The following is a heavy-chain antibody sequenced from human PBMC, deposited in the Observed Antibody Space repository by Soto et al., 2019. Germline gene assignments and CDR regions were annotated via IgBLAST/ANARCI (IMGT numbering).Heavy chain of an antibody. CDR2: IYHSGST. V-gene: IGHV4-4*02. D-gene: IGHD6-13*01. Sequence: SETLSLTCAVSGGSISSSNWWSWVRQPPGKGLEWIGEIYHSGSTNYNPSLKSRVTISVDKSKNQFSLKLSSVTAADTAVYYCVRAYSSTFYGMDVWGQGTTVTVSS. CDR1: GGSISSSNW. J-gene: IGHJ6*02. CDR3: VRAYSSTFYGMDV.